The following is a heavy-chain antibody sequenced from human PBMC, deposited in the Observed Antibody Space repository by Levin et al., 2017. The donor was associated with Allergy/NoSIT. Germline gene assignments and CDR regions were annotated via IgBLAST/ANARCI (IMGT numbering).Heavy chain of an antibody. CDR2: IYWDDEK. V-gene: IGHV2-5*02. J-gene: IGHJ5*02. Sequence: SLTTGGVGVGWIRQPPGKALEWLAVIYWDDEKHYSPSLMSRLTITKDTSKNQVVLIMTNMDPVDTGTYYCAHRLEYSYGWGWFDPWGQGTLVTVSS. CDR3: AHRLEYSYGWGWFDP. D-gene: IGHD5-18*01. CDR1: SLTTGGVG.